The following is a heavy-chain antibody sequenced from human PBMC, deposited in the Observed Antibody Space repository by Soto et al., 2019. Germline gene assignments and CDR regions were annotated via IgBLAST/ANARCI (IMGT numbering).Heavy chain of an antibody. V-gene: IGHV3-21*01. CDR3: ARSVVVPAAIPSATHYYYYGMDV. J-gene: IGHJ6*02. D-gene: IGHD2-2*02. Sequence: PGWALRLSCAASVLTFSSYSMNWVRQAPGKGLEWVSSISRSSSYIYYADSVKGRFTISRDNAKNSLYLQMNSLRAEDTAVYYCARSVVVPAAIPSATHYYYYGMDVWGQGTTVTVSS. CDR1: VLTFSSYS. CDR2: ISRSSSYI.